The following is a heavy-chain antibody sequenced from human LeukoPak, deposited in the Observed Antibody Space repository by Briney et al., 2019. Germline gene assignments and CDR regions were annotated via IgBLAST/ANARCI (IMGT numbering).Heavy chain of an antibody. CDR2: VRYDGSDK. J-gene: IGHJ4*02. V-gene: IGHV3-33*06. CDR3: AKTGGRDGYGFDS. D-gene: IGHD5-24*01. Sequence: GTSLRLSCAASGFTFSSHVMHWVRQAPGKGLEWVAVVRYDGSDKYYADSVKGRFTISRDNSKNTLYLQMNSLRAEDTALYYCAKTGGRDGYGFDSWGQGTLVTVSP. CDR1: GFTFSSHV.